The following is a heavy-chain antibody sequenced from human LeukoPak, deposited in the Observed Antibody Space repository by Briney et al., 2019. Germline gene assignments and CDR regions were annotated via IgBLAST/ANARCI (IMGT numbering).Heavy chain of an antibody. J-gene: IGHJ3*02. CDR3: ARYLIGWSSAFDI. V-gene: IGHV3-66*01. CDR2: ISRGGAYT. CDR1: GLTFNYAW. D-gene: IGHD6-19*01. Sequence: GGSLRLSCAASGLTFNYAWMSWVRQAPGKGLECVSSISRGGAYTYYADSVKGRFTISRDNSKNTLYLQMNSLRAEDTAVYYCARYLIGWSSAFDIWGQGTMVTVSS.